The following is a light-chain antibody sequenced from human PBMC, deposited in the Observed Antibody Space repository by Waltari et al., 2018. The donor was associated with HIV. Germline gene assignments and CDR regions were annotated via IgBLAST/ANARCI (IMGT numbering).Light chain of an antibody. V-gene: IGKV1-39*01. J-gene: IGKJ4*01. CDR3: QQSYSTLALT. Sequence: DIQMPQSPSSLSVSVGDRVTITCRASQSINTYLNCYQHKPGRAPKLLIYAASTLQTGVPSRFSGSGSGTDFSRTISSLQPEDFATYYCQQSYSTLALTFGGGTRVDMK. CDR1: QSINTY. CDR2: AAS.